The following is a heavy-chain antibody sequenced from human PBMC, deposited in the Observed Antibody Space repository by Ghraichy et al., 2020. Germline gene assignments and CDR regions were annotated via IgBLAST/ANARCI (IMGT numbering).Heavy chain of an antibody. Sequence: GGSLRLSCAASGFTFSSYAMSWFRQAAGKGLEWVSGISGSGGSTYYADSVKGRFTISRDNSKNTLYLQMNSLRAEDTAVYYCAKGAYSYHDYWGQGTLVTVSS. D-gene: IGHD2-15*01. CDR3: AKGAYSYHDY. CDR1: GFTFSSYA. J-gene: IGHJ4*02. CDR2: ISGSGGST. V-gene: IGHV3-23*01.